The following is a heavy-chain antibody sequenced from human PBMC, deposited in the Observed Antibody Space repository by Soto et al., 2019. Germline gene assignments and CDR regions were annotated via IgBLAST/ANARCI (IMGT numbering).Heavy chain of an antibody. CDR3: ARNYDFWSGYPSSNWFDP. CDR2: ISAYNGNT. CDR1: GYTFTSYG. J-gene: IGHJ5*02. Sequence: GASVKVSCKASGYTFTSYGISCVRQAPEQGLEWMGWISAYNGNTNYAQKLQGRVTMTTDTSTSTAYMELRSLRSDDTAVYYCARNYDFWSGYPSSNWFDPWGQGTLVTVSS. V-gene: IGHV1-18*01. D-gene: IGHD3-3*01.